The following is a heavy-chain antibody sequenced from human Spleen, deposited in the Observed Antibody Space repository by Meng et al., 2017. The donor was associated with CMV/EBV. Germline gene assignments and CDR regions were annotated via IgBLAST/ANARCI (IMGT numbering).Heavy chain of an antibody. CDR3: ARGDYYDSNSSQVALDI. D-gene: IGHD3-22*01. V-gene: IGHV4-59*01. J-gene: IGHJ3*02. CDR2: INYRGTT. CDR1: GNSISRCF. Sequence: SETLSLTCTFSGNSISRCFWSWIRQSPGKGLEWIGYINYRGTTNYNPSLKSRVTMSVDTSKHQFSLMLSSVTAADTAVYYCARGDYYDSNSSQVALDIWGQGARVTVSS.